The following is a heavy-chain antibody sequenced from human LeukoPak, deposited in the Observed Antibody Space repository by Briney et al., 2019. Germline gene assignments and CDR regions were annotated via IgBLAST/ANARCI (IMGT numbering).Heavy chain of an antibody. J-gene: IGHJ4*02. CDR2: INSDGSST. CDR1: GFTFSRYW. D-gene: IGHD6-19*01. V-gene: IGHV3-74*01. Sequence: GGSLRLSCAASGFTFSRYWMYWVRQAPGKGLVWVSRINSDGSSTIHADSVKGRFTISRDNAKNTLYLQINSLRAEDTAVYYCAREVYSSGWSSFDYWGQGTLVTVSS. CDR3: AREVYSSGWSSFDY.